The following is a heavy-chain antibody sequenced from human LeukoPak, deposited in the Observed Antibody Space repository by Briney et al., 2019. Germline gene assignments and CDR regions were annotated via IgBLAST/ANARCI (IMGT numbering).Heavy chain of an antibody. J-gene: IGHJ4*02. CDR3: AKAPDSSGFPSYFDS. CDR1: GFTFSSYS. CDR2: ISSSSSYI. Sequence: GGSLRLSCAASGFTFSSYSMNWVRQAPGKGLEWVSSISSSSSYIYYADSVKGRFTNSRDNAKNSLYLQMNSLRAEDTATYYCAKAPDSSGFPSYFDSWGQGTLVAVSS. D-gene: IGHD3-22*01. V-gene: IGHV3-21*04.